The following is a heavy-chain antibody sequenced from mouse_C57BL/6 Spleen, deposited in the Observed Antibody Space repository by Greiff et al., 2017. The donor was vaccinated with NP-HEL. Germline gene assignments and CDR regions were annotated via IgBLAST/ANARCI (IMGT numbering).Heavy chain of an antibody. CDR2: INPGGGGT. D-gene: IGHD4-1*01. V-gene: IGHV1-54*01. Sequence: QVQLQQSGAELVRPGTSVKVSCKASGYAFTNYLIEWVKQRPGQGLEWIGVINPGGGGTNYNEKFKGKATLTEYKSTSTAYMQLSCLSSEDSAVSFYARSGLTGTLYYFDYRGQGTTLTVSS. CDR3: ARSGLTGTLYYFDY. J-gene: IGHJ2*01. CDR1: GYAFTNYL.